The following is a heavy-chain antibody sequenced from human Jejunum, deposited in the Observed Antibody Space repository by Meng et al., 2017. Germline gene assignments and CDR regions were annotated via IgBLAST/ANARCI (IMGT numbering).Heavy chain of an antibody. D-gene: IGHD2-21*01. V-gene: IGHV3-23*04. J-gene: IGHJ4*02. CDR1: GFTFSSNW. Sequence: EVQLVESGGGLVQPGGSLRLSCAASGFTFSSNWMHWVRQAPVKGLEWVSVITGSGSNTYYADSVKGRFTISRDDFKNTLFLQMNSLRGEDTAVYYCARLVKSWGQGTLVTVSS. CDR2: ITGSGSNT. CDR3: ARLVKS.